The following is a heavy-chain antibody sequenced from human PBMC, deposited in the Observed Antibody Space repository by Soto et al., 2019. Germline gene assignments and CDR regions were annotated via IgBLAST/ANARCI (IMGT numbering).Heavy chain of an antibody. Sequence: GGSLRLSCAASGFTFSSYAMSWVRQAPGKGLEWVSAISGSGGSTYYADSVKGRFTISRDNSKNTLYLQMNSLRAEDTAVYYCAKGSFGRSGSYRIFDYWGQGTLVTVSS. CDR3: AKGSFGRSGSYRIFDY. CDR1: GFTFSSYA. CDR2: ISGSGGST. V-gene: IGHV3-23*01. J-gene: IGHJ4*02. D-gene: IGHD3-10*01.